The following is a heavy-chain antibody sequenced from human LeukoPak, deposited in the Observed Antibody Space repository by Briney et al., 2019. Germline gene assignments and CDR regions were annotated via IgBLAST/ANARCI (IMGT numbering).Heavy chain of an antibody. CDR3: ARDRGATFLFDY. V-gene: IGHV3-21*01. CDR1: GFTFSSYS. D-gene: IGHD1-26*01. CDR2: ISSSSSYI. Sequence: GGSLRLXCAASGFTFSSYSMNWVRQAPGKGLEWVSSISSSSSYIYYADSVKGRFTISRDNAKNSLYLQMNSLRAEDTAVYYCARDRGATFLFDYWGQGTLVTVSS. J-gene: IGHJ4*02.